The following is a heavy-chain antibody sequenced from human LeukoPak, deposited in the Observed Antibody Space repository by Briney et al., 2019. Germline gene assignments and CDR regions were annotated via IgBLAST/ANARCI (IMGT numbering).Heavy chain of an antibody. Sequence: PSETLSLTCTVSGYSISSGYYWGWIRQPPGKGLEWIGSIYHSGSTYYNPSLKSRVTISVDTSKNQFSLKLSSVTAADTAVYYCARAVSRLQGFDPWGQGTLVTVSS. D-gene: IGHD4-11*01. CDR2: IYHSGST. J-gene: IGHJ5*02. CDR3: ARAVSRLQGFDP. V-gene: IGHV4-38-2*02. CDR1: GYSISSGYY.